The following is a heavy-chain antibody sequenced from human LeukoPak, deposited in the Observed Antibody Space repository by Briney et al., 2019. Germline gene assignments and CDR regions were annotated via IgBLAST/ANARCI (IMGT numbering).Heavy chain of an antibody. CDR1: GGSISSGDFY. Sequence: SETLSLTCTVSGGSISSGDFYWTWIRQNPGKGLEWIGYIYYSGSTYYNPSLKSRVTISVDTSKNQFSLKLSSVTAADTAVYYCARAGGKYCSGGSCYSSPKGSFDYWGQGTLVTVSS. CDR2: IYYSGST. CDR3: ARAGGKYCSGGSCYSSPKGSFDY. D-gene: IGHD2-15*01. J-gene: IGHJ4*02. V-gene: IGHV4-30-4*08.